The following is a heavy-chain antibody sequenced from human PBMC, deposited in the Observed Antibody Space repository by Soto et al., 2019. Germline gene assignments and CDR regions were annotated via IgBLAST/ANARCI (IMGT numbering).Heavy chain of an antibody. J-gene: IGHJ5*02. D-gene: IGHD5-12*01. V-gene: IGHV4-30-4*01. CDR2: IPSRGRP. CDR3: ARDTYSGYDFGL. Sequence: PSETLSLTCSVSGVSVAGGSYYWSWVRQPPGKGLEWIGYIPSRGRPFYNPSLTSRGTISADTSKNQLSPQLTSVTAADTAVYYCARDTYSGYDFGLWGQGTLVTVSS. CDR1: GVSVAGGSYY.